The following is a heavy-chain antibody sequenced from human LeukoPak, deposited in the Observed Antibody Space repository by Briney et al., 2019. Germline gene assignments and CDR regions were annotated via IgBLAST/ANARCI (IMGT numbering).Heavy chain of an antibody. CDR2: ISVYNGNT. CDR1: GYTFTSYG. D-gene: IGHD2-2*01. Sequence: ASVKVSCKASGYTFTSYGISWVRQAPGQGLEWMGWISVYNGNTNYAQKLQGRVTMTTDTSTSTAYMELRSLRSDDTAVYYCARERGYCSSTSCYVHYYMDVWGKGTTVTVSS. J-gene: IGHJ6*03. CDR3: ARERGYCSSTSCYVHYYMDV. V-gene: IGHV1-18*01.